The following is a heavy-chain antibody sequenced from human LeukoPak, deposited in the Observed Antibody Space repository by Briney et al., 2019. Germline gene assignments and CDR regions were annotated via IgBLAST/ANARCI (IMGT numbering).Heavy chain of an antibody. CDR1: GFTFSSYA. CDR2: ISGGGGST. Sequence: GGSLRLSCAASGFTFSSYAMSWVRQAPGKGLEWVSGISGGGGSTYYADSVKGRFTISRDNSKNTLYLQMNSLRVEDTAVYYCAKWCYPNQTGGDPWGRGTLVTVSS. CDR3: AKWCYPNQTGGDP. D-gene: IGHD4/OR15-4a*01. J-gene: IGHJ5*02. V-gene: IGHV3-23*01.